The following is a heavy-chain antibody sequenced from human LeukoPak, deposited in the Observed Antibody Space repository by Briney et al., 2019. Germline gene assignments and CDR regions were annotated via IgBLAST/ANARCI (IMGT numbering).Heavy chain of an antibody. D-gene: IGHD2-15*01. V-gene: IGHV3-21*01. CDR3: ASGSGGSGEGGYYYYGMDV. Sequence: GGSLRLSCAASGFTFSSYSMNWVRQAPGKGLEWVSSISSSSSYIYYADSVKGRFTISRDNAKNSLYLQMNSLRAEDTAVYYCASGSGGSGEGGYYYYGMDVWGQGTTVTVSS. J-gene: IGHJ6*02. CDR1: GFTFSSYS. CDR2: ISSSSSYI.